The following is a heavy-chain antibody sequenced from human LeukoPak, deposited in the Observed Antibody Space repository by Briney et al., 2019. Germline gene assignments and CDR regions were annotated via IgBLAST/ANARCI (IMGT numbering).Heavy chain of an antibody. CDR3: ATISTGGYVGFDY. J-gene: IGHJ4*02. Sequence: AASVKVSCKASGGTFSSYAISWVRQAPGQGLEWMGRIIPILGIANYAQKFQGRVTITADKSTSTAYMELSSLRSEDTAVYYCATISTGGYVGFDYWGQGTLVTVSS. V-gene: IGHV1-69*04. CDR2: IIPILGIA. D-gene: IGHD5-12*01. CDR1: GGTFSSYA.